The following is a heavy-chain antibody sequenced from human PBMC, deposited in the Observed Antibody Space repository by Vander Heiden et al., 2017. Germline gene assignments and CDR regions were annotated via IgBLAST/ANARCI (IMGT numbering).Heavy chain of an antibody. CDR1: AGSIRSYY. CDR3: ARDQSWVFGVVSHHYGMDV. CDR2: IYYSGST. D-gene: IGHD3-3*01. Sequence: PSHSLSLTFTFSAGSIRSYYGRWIRQQPGKGLEWNGYIYYSGSTNYNPSLKSRVTISVDTSKNQFSLKLSSVTAADTAVYYCARDQSWVFGVVSHHYGMDVWGQGTTVTVSS. J-gene: IGHJ6*02. V-gene: IGHV4-59*01.